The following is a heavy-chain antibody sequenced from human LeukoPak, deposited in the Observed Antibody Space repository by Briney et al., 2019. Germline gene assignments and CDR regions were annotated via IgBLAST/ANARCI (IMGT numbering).Heavy chain of an antibody. CDR1: GGSISSSSYY. V-gene: IGHV4-39*01. CDR3: AVVRGYFDY. CDR2: MDYSWST. Sequence: PSETLSLTCTVSGGSISSSSYYWGWIRQPPGKGLEWIGSMDYSWSTYFNPSLKSRVAISVGTSKNRFSLKLSSVTAADTAVYYCAVVRGYFDYWGQGTLVTVSS. J-gene: IGHJ4*02. D-gene: IGHD3-10*01.